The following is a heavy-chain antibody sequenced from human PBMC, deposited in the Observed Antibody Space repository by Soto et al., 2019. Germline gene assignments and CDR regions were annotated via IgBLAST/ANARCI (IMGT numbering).Heavy chain of an antibody. D-gene: IGHD3-10*01. V-gene: IGHV3-66*04. CDR2: VYADGAT. Sequence: EVQLVESGGGLVQPGESLRLSCAASGFTVSNYHMTWVRQAPGKGLEWVSAVYADGATSHADSVKDRFTVSRDNSRNTLSLKMRGRRAGDTAIYCCARPGGGLDYWGQGTLVTVSS. CDR1: GFTVSNYH. J-gene: IGHJ4*02. CDR3: ARPGGGLDY.